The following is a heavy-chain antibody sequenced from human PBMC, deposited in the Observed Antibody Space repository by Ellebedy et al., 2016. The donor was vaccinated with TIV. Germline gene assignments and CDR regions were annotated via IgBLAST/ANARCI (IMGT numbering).Heavy chain of an antibody. D-gene: IGHD2-2*01. CDR3: ARVRFCSSTNCYGYFDY. Sequence: GESLKISCAASGFTFSSYSMNWVRQAPGKGLEWVSYISSSSSTIYYADSVKGRFTISRDNAKNSLYLKMNSLRAEDTAVYYCARVRFCSSTNCYGYFDYWGQGTLVAVSS. CDR2: ISSSSSTI. V-gene: IGHV3-48*01. CDR1: GFTFSSYS. J-gene: IGHJ4*02.